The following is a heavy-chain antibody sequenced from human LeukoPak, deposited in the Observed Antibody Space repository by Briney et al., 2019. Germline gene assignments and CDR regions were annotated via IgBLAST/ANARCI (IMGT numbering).Heavy chain of an antibody. CDR1: GFTFSKYW. CDR2: INSGGSTT. Sequence: GGSLRLSCAASGFTFSKYWMHWVRQAPGKGLVWVSRINSGGSTTDYADSVKGRFTISRDNAKNTLYLQMNSLRVDDTAVYYCARILYAFDIWGQGTMVTVSS. D-gene: IGHD2-15*01. J-gene: IGHJ3*02. CDR3: ARILYAFDI. V-gene: IGHV3-74*01.